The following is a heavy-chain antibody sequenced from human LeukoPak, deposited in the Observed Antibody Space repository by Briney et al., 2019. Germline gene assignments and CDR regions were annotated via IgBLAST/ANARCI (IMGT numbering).Heavy chain of an antibody. CDR1: GGSISSYY. V-gene: IGHV4-59*01. J-gene: IGHJ4*02. CDR2: IYDRGST. CDR3: ARGRTFDN. Sequence: SETLSLTCTVSGGSISSYYWSWIRQPPGKGLEWIGNIYDRGSTKYNPSLKGRVTISVDASKNQFSLRLSSVTAADTAVYYCARGRTFDNWGQGTLVTVSS.